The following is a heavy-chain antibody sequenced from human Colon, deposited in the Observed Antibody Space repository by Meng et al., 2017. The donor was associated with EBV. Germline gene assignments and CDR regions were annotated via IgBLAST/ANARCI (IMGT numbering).Heavy chain of an antibody. J-gene: IGHJ5*02. D-gene: IGHD4-17*01. Sequence: RPEVVQSSATLSVTLAGSGNAHTSNAWSSWVRQPPGKGLEWIGQIHHTGYSTFNPSLQSRVTMSVDKSKNQFFLTVRSVTASDTAVYYCARRDYGNYPLKSPWGQGVLVTVSS. CDR2: IHHTGYS. CDR3: ARRDYGNYPLKSP. CDR1: GNAHTSNAW. V-gene: IGHV4-4*02.